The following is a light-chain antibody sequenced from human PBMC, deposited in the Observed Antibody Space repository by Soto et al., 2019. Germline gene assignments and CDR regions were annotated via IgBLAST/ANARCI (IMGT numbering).Light chain of an antibody. CDR3: QSYDSVRRGSVI. CDR1: GSNIGAGSD. J-gene: IGLJ2*01. V-gene: IGLV1-40*01. CDR2: ANS. Sequence: QSVLTQPPSVSGSPGQRVAISCIGSGSNIGAGSDVYWYQQLPGAAPKLVIFANSNRPSGVPDRFSSVTAGKSASLAITGLLVEDEEDDYCQSYDSVRRGSVIFGGGTKLTVL.